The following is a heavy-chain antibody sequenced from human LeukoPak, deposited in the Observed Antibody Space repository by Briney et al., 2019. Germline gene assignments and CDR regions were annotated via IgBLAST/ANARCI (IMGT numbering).Heavy chain of an antibody. CDR1: GGTFSSYA. D-gene: IGHD6-19*01. CDR3: ARGQPYSSGWYYNPNWYFDL. J-gene: IGHJ2*01. CDR2: ISAYNGNT. Sequence: ASVKVSCKASGGTFSSYAISWVRQAPGQGLEWMGWISAYNGNTNYAQKLQGRVTMTTDTSTSTAYMELRSLRSDDTAVYYCARGQPYSSGWYYNPNWYFDLWGRGTLVTVSS. V-gene: IGHV1-18*01.